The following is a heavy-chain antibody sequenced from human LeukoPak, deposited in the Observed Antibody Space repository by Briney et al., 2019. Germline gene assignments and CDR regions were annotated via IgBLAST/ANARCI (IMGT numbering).Heavy chain of an antibody. CDR1: GYTFTGYY. D-gene: IGHD5-18*01. Sequence: ASVKVSCKASGYTFTGYYMHWVRQAPGQGLEWMGWINPNSGGTNYAQKFQGRVTMTRDTSISTAYMELSRVRSDDTAVYYCAREETRIQYPFDSWGQGTLVTVSS. CDR3: AREETRIQYPFDS. CDR2: INPNSGGT. J-gene: IGHJ4*02. V-gene: IGHV1-2*02.